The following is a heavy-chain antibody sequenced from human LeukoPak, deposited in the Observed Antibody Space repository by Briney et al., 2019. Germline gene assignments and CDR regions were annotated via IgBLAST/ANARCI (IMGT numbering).Heavy chain of an antibody. Sequence: SETLSLTCSVSGGSMSSYYWTWIRQPPGKGLEWIGFIHSSGRTHYTPPLNSRVTISLDTSKSQFSLKLGSVTAADTAVYFCVRGDLSCHGSGSYCAFDVWGQGTMVTVSA. V-gene: IGHV4-59*08. D-gene: IGHD3-10*01. CDR2: IHSSGRT. J-gene: IGHJ3*01. CDR1: GGSMSSYY. CDR3: VRGDLSCHGSGSYCAFDV.